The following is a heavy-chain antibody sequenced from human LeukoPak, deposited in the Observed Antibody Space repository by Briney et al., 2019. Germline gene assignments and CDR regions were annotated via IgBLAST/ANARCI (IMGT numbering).Heavy chain of an antibody. CDR1: GGTFSSYA. D-gene: IGHD6-6*01. V-gene: IGHV1-69*13. J-gene: IGHJ3*02. CDR2: IIPIFGTA. Sequence: ASVKVSCKASGGTFSSYAISWVRQAPGQGLEWMGGIIPIFGTANYAQEFQGRVTITADESTSTAYMELRGLRSDDTAVYYCARGFSSDAFDIWGQGTMVTVSS. CDR3: ARGFSSDAFDI.